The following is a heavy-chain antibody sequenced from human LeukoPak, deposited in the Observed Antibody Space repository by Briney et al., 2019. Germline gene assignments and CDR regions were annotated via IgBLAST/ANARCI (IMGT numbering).Heavy chain of an antibody. D-gene: IGHD3-10*01. CDR3: ARGRYLWFGELPFDY. CDR2: IYYSGST. J-gene: IGHJ4*02. Sequence: SETLSLTCTVSGGSISSYYWSWIRQPPGKGLEWLGYIYYSGSTNYNPSLKSRVTISVDTSKNQFSLKLSSVTAADTAVYYCARGRYLWFGELPFDYWGQGTLVTVSS. V-gene: IGHV4-59*12. CDR1: GGSISSYY.